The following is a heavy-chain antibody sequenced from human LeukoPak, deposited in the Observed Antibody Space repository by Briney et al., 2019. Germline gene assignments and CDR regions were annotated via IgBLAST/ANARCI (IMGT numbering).Heavy chain of an antibody. D-gene: IGHD3-3*01. CDR3: ARAGPPLVTIFPPDY. J-gene: IGHJ4*02. CDR1: GGTFSNFA. CDR2: IIPIFGKA. V-gene: IGHV1-69*01. Sequence: SVKVSCKASGGTFSNFAVSWVRQAPGQGLEWMGGIIPIFGKANYAQSFQGRVTITADESTATAYMELSSLRSEDTAVYYCARAGPPLVTIFPPDYWGQGTLVTVSS.